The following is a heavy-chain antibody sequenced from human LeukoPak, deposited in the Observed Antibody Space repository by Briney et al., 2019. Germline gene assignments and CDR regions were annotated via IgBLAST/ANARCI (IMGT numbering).Heavy chain of an antibody. V-gene: IGHV4-30-2*01. CDR3: ARAVMDYYDSSGYYHDY. J-gene: IGHJ4*02. CDR2: IYHSGST. D-gene: IGHD3-22*01. CDR1: GGSISSGGYY. Sequence: PSQTLSLTCTVSGGSISSGGYYWSWIRQPPGKGLEWIGYIYHSGSTYYNPSLKSRVTISVDTSKNQFSLKLSSVTAADTAVYYCARAVMDYYDSSGYYHDYWGQGTLVTVSS.